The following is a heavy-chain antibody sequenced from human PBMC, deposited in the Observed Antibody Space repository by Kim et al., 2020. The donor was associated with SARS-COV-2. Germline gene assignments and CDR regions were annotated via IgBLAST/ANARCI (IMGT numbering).Heavy chain of an antibody. CDR3: AREYSGYDWAFDY. CDR1: GFTFSDHY. D-gene: IGHD5-12*01. Sequence: GGSLRLSCAASGFTFSDHYMDWVRQAPGKGLEWVGRTRNKANSYTTEYAASVKGRFTISRDDSKNSLYLQMNSLKTEDTAVYYCAREYSGYDWAFDYWGQGTLVTVSS. V-gene: IGHV3-72*01. CDR2: TRNKANSYTT. J-gene: IGHJ4*02.